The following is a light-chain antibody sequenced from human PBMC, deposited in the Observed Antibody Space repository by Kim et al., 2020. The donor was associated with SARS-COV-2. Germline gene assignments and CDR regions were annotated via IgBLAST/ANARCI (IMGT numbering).Light chain of an antibody. CDR1: HDVSTY. CDR3: QQYYSYPRS. V-gene: IGKV1-8*01. CDR2: AVS. Sequence: ASTGDRVKITCRASHDVSTYLAWYQHKPGKAPNLLMNAVSTVHSGVPSRSRGSGSGTDLTFTISCLQSEDFATNSGQQYYSYPRSFGQGTKLEI. J-gene: IGKJ2*04.